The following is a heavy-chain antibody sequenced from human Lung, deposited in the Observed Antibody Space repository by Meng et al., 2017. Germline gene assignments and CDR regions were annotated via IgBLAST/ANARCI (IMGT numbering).Heavy chain of an antibody. CDR3: ARGQKGYFDL. CDR2: IYNSGST. J-gene: IGHJ2*01. CDR1: GGSISSSNYY. Sequence: QVQLQESGPGLGKPSQTLCLTCTGSGGSISSSNYYWSWIRQPPGKGLEWSGHIYNSGSTYYNPSLKSRITISVDTSKNQFSLKLSSVTAADTAVYYCARGQKGYFDLWGRGTLVTVSS. V-gene: IGHV4-30-4*01.